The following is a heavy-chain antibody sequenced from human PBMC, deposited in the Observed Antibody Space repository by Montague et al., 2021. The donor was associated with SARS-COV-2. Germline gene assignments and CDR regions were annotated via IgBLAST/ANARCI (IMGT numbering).Heavy chain of an antibody. CDR1: GFSLSTSGMC. Sequence: PALVKPTQTLTLTCTFSGFSLSTSGMCVSWIRQPPGKALERLTLIDWDDDKYYSTSLKTRLTISKDTSKNQVVLTMTNMDPVDTATYYCARNYGTTVVTRAFDYWGQGTLVTVSS. D-gene: IGHD4-23*01. CDR2: IDWDDDK. CDR3: ARNYGTTVVTRAFDY. V-gene: IGHV2-70*01. J-gene: IGHJ4*02.